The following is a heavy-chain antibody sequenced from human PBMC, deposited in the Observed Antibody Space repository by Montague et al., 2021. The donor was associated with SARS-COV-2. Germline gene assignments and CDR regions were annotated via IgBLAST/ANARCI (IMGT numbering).Heavy chain of an antibody. D-gene: IGHD3-10*01. CDR2: ISWNSGSR. CDR3: AKDYYFGAFGI. Sequence: SLRLSCAASGFTFGDYAMHWVRQTPGKGLEWVSGISWNSGSRGYADSVKGRFTIYRDNAKNSLYLQMNSLRTEDTAFYYCAKDYYFGAFGIWGQGTMVTVSS. V-gene: IGHV3-9*01. J-gene: IGHJ3*02. CDR1: GFTFGDYA.